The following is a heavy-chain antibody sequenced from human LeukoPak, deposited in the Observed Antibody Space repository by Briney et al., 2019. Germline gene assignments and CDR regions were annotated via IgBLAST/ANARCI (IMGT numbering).Heavy chain of an antibody. CDR2: ISSSSGTI. CDR3: AKDSSGWYSLGYFDY. J-gene: IGHJ4*02. V-gene: IGHV3-48*01. CDR1: GFTFSSYS. Sequence: PGGSLRLSCAASGFTFSSYSMNWVRQAPGKGLEWVSYISSSSGTIYYTDSVKGRFTISRDNSKNTLYLQMNSLRAEDTAVYYCAKDSSGWYSLGYFDYWGQGTLVTVSS. D-gene: IGHD6-19*01.